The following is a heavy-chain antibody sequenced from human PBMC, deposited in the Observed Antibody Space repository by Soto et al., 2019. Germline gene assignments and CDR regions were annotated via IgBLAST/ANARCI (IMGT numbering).Heavy chain of an antibody. CDR1: GFTVSSSY. Sequence: EVQLVESGGGLIQTGGSLRLSCAASGFTVSSSYMSWVRQAPGKGLECVSVIWSGGGTYYADSVKGRFTISRDNSKNTLYLQMNTLRAEDTAVYYCARMLEEAATYWGQGTLVTVSS. CDR2: IWSGGGT. D-gene: IGHD6-13*01. J-gene: IGHJ4*02. CDR3: ARMLEEAATY. V-gene: IGHV3-53*01.